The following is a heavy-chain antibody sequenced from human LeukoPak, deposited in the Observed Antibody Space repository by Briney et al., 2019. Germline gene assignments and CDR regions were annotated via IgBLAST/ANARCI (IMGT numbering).Heavy chain of an antibody. D-gene: IGHD3-10*01. CDR2: IGTAGDT. J-gene: IGHJ4*02. Sequence: GGSLRLSCAASGFTFSSYDMHWVRQATGKGLEWVSAIGTAGDTYYPGSVKGRFTISRENAKNSLYLQMNSLRAGDTAVYYCARGVYGSGSYDYWGQGTLVTVSS. V-gene: IGHV3-13*01. CDR1: GFTFSSYD. CDR3: ARGVYGSGSYDY.